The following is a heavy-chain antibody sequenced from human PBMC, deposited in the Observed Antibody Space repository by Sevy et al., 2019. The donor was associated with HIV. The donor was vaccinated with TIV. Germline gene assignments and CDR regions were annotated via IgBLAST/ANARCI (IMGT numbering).Heavy chain of an antibody. CDR1: GFTFSDYY. CDR3: ARDHVKDGDLGDYYYFAMDV. CDR2: IDGNGDTI. D-gene: IGHD4-17*01. Sequence: GGSLRLSCVASGFTFSDYYMSWIRQAPGKGLQWISYIDGNGDTIYYADSLKGRFTISRDNDKNSLYLQMNSLRAEDTAVYYCARDHVKDGDLGDYYYFAMDVWGQGTTVTVSS. J-gene: IGHJ6*02. V-gene: IGHV3-11*01.